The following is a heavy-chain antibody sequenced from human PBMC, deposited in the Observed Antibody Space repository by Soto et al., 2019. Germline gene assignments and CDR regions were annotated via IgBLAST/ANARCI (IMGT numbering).Heavy chain of an antibody. J-gene: IGHJ4*02. Sequence: EVQLLESGGGLVQPGGSLRLSCAASGFTFSSYAMSWFRQAPGKGLEWVSAISGSGGSTYYADSVKGRFTISRDNAKNTLYLQMNSLRAEDTAVYYCAKMLGLTRYFDYWGKGTLDTVSS. CDR3: AKMLGLTRYFDY. CDR2: ISGSGGST. CDR1: GFTFSSYA. V-gene: IGHV3-23*01. D-gene: IGHD7-27*01.